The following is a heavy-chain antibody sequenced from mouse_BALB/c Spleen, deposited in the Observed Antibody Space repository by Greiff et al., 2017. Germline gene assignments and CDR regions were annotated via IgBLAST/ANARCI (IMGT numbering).Heavy chain of an antibody. Sequence: VKLVESGGGLVQPGGSRKLSCAASGFTFSSFGMHWVRQAPEKGLEWVAYISSGSSTIYYADTVKGRFTISRDNPKNTLFLQMTSLRSEDTAMYYCARSGDYYGYERFAYWGQGTLVTVSA. D-gene: IGHD1-2*01. CDR1: GFTFSSFG. V-gene: IGHV5-17*02. CDR3: ARSGDYYGYERFAY. J-gene: IGHJ3*01. CDR2: ISSGSSTI.